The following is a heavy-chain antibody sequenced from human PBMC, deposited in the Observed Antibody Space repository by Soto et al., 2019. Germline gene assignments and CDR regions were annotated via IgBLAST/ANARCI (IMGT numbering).Heavy chain of an antibody. CDR3: ARGSSAWEAFAL. CDR1: GFSFSTYT. CDR2: VSNSGTYI. D-gene: IGHD1-26*01. J-gene: IGHJ3*01. V-gene: IGHV3-21*01. Sequence: EVQLVESGGGLVKPGGSLRLSCAASGFSFSTYTMNWVRQAPGQGLEWVSSVSNSGTYIFYSESLKGRITISRDNAKNALYMQMNSLRAEDPAMCYCARGSSAWEAFALWGLRTNVTVSS.